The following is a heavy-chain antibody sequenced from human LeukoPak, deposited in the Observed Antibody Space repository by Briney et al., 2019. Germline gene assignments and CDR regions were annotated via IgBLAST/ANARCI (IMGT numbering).Heavy chain of an antibody. CDR3: ARDGGPDYYDSSGYYLYYYYYYMDV. V-gene: IGHV1-2*02. D-gene: IGHD3-22*01. J-gene: IGHJ6*03. CDR1: GYTFTGYY. CDR2: INPNSGGT. Sequence: ASVKVSCKASGYTFTGYYMHWVRQAPGQGLEWMGWINPNSGGTNYAQKFQGRVTMTRDTSISTAYMELSRLRSDDTAVYYCARDGGPDYYDSSGYYLYYYYYYMDVWGKGTTVTVSS.